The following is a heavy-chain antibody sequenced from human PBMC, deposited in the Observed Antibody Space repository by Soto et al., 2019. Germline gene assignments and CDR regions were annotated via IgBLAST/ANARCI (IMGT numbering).Heavy chain of an antibody. CDR3: ARPLRDRNHYYGMAV. D-gene: IGHD3-22*01. V-gene: IGHV1-69*01. J-gene: IGHJ6*02. Sequence: QVQLVQSGAEMQQPWASVRVSCKASGGTFSKYAFSWVRQAPGPGLEWLGGTIPMSGTPNYAQKFQGRVAISADESTATVYMELSSLSSEDTAVYLCARPLRDRNHYYGMAVWGQGTTVTVSS. CDR1: GGTFSKYA. CDR2: TIPMSGTP.